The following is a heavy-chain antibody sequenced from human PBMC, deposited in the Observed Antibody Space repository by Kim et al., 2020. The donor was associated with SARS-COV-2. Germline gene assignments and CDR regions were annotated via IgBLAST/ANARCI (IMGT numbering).Heavy chain of an antibody. D-gene: IGHD3-10*01. CDR2: IYYSGST. CDR3: ARDRGPPYGMDV. Sequence: SETLSLTCTVSGGSISSGGYYWSWIRQHPGKGLEWIGYIYYSGSTYYNPSLKSRVTISVDTSKNQFSLKLSSVTAADTAVYYCARDRGPPYGMDVWGQGTTVTVSS. J-gene: IGHJ6*02. V-gene: IGHV4-31*03. CDR1: GGSISSGGYY.